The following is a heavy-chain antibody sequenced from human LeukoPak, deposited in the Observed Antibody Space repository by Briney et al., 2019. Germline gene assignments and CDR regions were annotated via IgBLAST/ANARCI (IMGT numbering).Heavy chain of an antibody. J-gene: IGHJ4*02. V-gene: IGHV1-69*06. CDR1: GGTFSNYA. D-gene: IGHD6-19*01. Sequence: ASVKVSCKASGGTFSNYAISWVRQAPGQGLEWMGGILPIFGTTNYAQKFQGRVTITADKSTSTAYMELSSLRSEDTAVYYCAGGGAVAGGYYFDYWGQGTLVTVSS. CDR3: AGGGAVAGGYYFDY. CDR2: ILPIFGTT.